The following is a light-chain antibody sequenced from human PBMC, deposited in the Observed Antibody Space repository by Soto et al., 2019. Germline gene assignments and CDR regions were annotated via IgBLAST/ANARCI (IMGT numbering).Light chain of an antibody. CDR2: GAS. CDR3: QQYGSSPRT. CDR1: QSVSSSY. V-gene: IGKV3-20*01. J-gene: IGKJ2*01. Sequence: EIVLTQSPGTLSLSPGERATLSCRASQSVSSSYLAWYQQKPGQAPRLLIYGASSRATGIPDRFSGSGSEKDFTLTISRLEPEDFAVYYCQQYGSSPRTFGQGLKPEIK.